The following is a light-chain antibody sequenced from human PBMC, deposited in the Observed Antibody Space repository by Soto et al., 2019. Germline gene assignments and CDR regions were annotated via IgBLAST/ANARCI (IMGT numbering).Light chain of an antibody. CDR3: QQYNSYLIT. CDR1: QSISSW. Sequence: DIQMTQSPSTLSASVGDRVTITCRASQSISSWLAWYQQKPGKAPNLLIYDASSLESGVPSRFSGSGFGTEFTLTISSLQPDDFATYYCQQYNSYLITFGQGTRLEIK. V-gene: IGKV1-5*01. J-gene: IGKJ5*01. CDR2: DAS.